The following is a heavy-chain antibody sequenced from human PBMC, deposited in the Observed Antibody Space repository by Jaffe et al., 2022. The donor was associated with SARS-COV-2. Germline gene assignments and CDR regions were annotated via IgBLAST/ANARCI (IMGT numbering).Heavy chain of an antibody. CDR1: GFTFSTYA. J-gene: IGHJ4*02. V-gene: IGHV3-23*04. Sequence: EVQLVESGGGLVQPGGSLRLSCAASGFTFSTYAMNWVRQAPGRGLEWVSAITGSGGSTMYADSVKGRFTISRDNSKSTVYLQMTSLRAEDTAEYYCAKDPNNGDRWGRGTLVTVSS. CDR2: ITGSGGST. D-gene: IGHD4-17*01. CDR3: AKDPNNGDR.